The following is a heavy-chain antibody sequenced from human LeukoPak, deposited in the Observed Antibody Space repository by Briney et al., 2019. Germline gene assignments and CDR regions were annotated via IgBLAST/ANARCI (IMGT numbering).Heavy chain of an antibody. CDR2: ISYDGSNK. V-gene: IGHV3-30-3*01. Sequence: GESLRLSCAASGFTFSNYAMHWVRQAPGKGLEWVALISYDGSNKCYADSVKGRFTISRDNSKNTLYLQMNSLRGEDTAVYYCARGAPRNYDFWSGPFDYWGQGSLVTVSS. CDR3: ARGAPRNYDFWSGPFDY. J-gene: IGHJ4*02. CDR1: GFTFSNYA. D-gene: IGHD3-3*01.